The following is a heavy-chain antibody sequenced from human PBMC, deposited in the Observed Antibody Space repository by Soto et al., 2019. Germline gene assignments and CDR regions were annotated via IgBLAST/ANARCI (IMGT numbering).Heavy chain of an antibody. J-gene: IGHJ2*01. CDR3: ATGMGRYLDL. Sequence: QVQLQESGPGLVKPSETISLTCTVSGDSISNVYWSWIRQPAGKGLESMGRVSASARTNYNPALHRRVTMALDTSKNQFSLRLTPVSAADTAVYFWATGMGRYLDLWGRGTLVIVAS. CDR2: VSASART. CDR1: GDSISNVY. D-gene: IGHD2-8*01. V-gene: IGHV4-4*07.